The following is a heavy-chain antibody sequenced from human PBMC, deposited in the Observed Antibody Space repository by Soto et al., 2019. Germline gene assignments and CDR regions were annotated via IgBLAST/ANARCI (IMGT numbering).Heavy chain of an antibody. CDR1: GGSVSSGSYY. D-gene: IGHD3-10*01. J-gene: IGHJ3*02. V-gene: IGHV4-30-2*01. CDR3: ARAHGSGWGAFDI. CDR2: IYHSGST. Sequence: SETLSLTCTVSGGSVSSGSYYWSWIRQPPGKGLEWIGYIYHSGSTYYNPSLKSRVTISVDRSKNQFSLKLSSVTAADTAVYYCARAHGSGWGAFDIWGQGTMVTVSS.